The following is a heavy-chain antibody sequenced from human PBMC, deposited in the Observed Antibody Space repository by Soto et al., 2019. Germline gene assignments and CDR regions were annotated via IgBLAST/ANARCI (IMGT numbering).Heavy chain of an antibody. Sequence: QVQLVESGGGGVQPGRSLRLSCAASGFTFRNSGMHWVRQAPGKGLEWVSFISYDGSDENYVDSVKGRFTISRDNSKNTLYLQMNSLRAEDTAVYYCAKEGPHDYVDNSENYFDFWGQGALVTVSS. CDR2: ISYDGSDE. CDR1: GFTFRNSG. CDR3: AKEGPHDYVDNSENYFDF. J-gene: IGHJ4*02. V-gene: IGHV3-30*18. D-gene: IGHD4-17*01.